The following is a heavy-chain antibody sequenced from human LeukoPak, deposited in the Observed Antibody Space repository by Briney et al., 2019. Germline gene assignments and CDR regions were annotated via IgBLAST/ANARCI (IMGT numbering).Heavy chain of an antibody. CDR3: TNMVRGALGAFDI. J-gene: IGHJ3*02. V-gene: IGHV3-30*04. Sequence: GGSLRLSCAASGFTFSSYTMHWVRQAPGKGLECVAVISYDGKNKYYADSVKGRFTISRDNSENTLYLQMNSLRAEDTAVYYCTNMVRGALGAFDIWGQGTMVTVSS. CDR2: ISYDGKNK. D-gene: IGHD3-10*01. CDR1: GFTFSSYT.